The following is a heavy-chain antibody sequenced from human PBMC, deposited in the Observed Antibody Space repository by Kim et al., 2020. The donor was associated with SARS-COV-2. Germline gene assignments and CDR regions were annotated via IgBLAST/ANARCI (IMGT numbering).Heavy chain of an antibody. D-gene: IGHD6-19*01. CDR1: GYSISSGYY. Sequence: SETLSLTCTVSGYSISSGYYWGWIRQPPGPGLEWIGSVYHSGRTYYNPSLKSRVTISVDTSKNQFSLKLTSVTAADSAVYYCARDLRSSRGWYYDFWGQG. V-gene: IGHV4-38-2*02. CDR2: VYHSGRT. CDR3: ARDLRSSRGWYYDF. J-gene: IGHJ4*02.